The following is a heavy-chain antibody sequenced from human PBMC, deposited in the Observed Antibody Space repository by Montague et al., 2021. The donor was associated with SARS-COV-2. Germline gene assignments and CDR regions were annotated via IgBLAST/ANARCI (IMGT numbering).Heavy chain of an antibody. Sequence: SETLSLTCTVSGRSISSNNYYWDWIRQPPGKGLEWIGSIYDSGSTYYNPSLKSRVTISVDTSKNHFSLKLNSVTAADTAVYYCARRGRKLLPVATTIGGFDIGGQGTMVTVSS. CDR2: IYDSGST. CDR3: ARRGRKLLPVATTIGGFDI. D-gene: IGHD5-12*01. CDR1: GRSISSNNYY. J-gene: IGHJ3*02. V-gene: IGHV4-39*02.